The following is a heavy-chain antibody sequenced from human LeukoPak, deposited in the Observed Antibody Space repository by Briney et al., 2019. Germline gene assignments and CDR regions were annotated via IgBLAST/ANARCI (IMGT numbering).Heavy chain of an antibody. V-gene: IGHV1-3*01. CDR3: ARDPALGTAMVRYYFDY. D-gene: IGHD5-18*01. Sequence: GASVKVSCKASGYTFTSYAMHWVRQAPGQRLEWMGWINAGNGNTKYSQKFQGRVTITRDTSASTAYMELSSLRSEDTAVYYCARDPALGTAMVRYYFDYWGQGTLVTVSS. CDR1: GYTFTSYA. CDR2: INAGNGNT. J-gene: IGHJ4*02.